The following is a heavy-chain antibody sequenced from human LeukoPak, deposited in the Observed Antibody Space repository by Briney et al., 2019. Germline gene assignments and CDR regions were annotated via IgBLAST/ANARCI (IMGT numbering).Heavy chain of an antibody. J-gene: IGHJ4*02. CDR2: VNPNSGGT. Sequence: ASVKVSCKASGYTFNGYYMHWVRQAPGQGLEWMGWVNPNSGGTNYAQKFQGRVTMTRDTSISTAYMEVSRLRSDDTAVFYCARDLEHGSGNYYNVNFDYWGQGTLVTVSS. CDR3: ARDLEHGSGNYYNVNFDY. CDR1: GYTFNGYY. V-gene: IGHV1-2*02. D-gene: IGHD3-10*01.